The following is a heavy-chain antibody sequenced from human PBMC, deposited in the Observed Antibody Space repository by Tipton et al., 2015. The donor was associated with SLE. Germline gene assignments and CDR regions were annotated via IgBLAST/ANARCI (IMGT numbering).Heavy chain of an antibody. Sequence: TLSLTCTVSGGSISSYYWNWIRQPPGKGLEWIGYIYYSGSTNYNPSLKSRVTISVDTSKNQFSLKLSSVTAADTAVYYCARDNGDYHYYYYYMDVWGKGTTVTVSS. D-gene: IGHD4-17*01. CDR3: ARDNGDYHYYYYYMDV. CDR2: IYYSGST. V-gene: IGHV4-59*01. CDR1: GGSISSYY. J-gene: IGHJ6*03.